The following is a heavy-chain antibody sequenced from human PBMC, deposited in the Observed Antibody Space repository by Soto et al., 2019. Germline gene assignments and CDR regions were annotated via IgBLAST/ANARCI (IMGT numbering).Heavy chain of an antibody. J-gene: IGHJ6*02. D-gene: IGHD6-13*01. CDR2: IWYDGSNK. CDR3: ARGGGSQRLVKYYYYYGMDV. CDR1: GFTFSSYG. Sequence: QVQLVESGGGVVQPGRSLRLSCAASGFTFSSYGMPWVRQAPGKGLEWVAVIWYDGSNKYYADSVKGRFTISRDNSKNTLYLQMNSLRAEDTAVYYSARGGGSQRLVKYYYYYGMDVWGQGTRVTVSS. V-gene: IGHV3-33*01.